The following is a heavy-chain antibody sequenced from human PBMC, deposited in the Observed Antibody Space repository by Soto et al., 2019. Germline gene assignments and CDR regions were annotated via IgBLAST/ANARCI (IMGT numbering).Heavy chain of an antibody. J-gene: IGHJ3*02. V-gene: IGHV4-34*01. Sequence: PAETLSLTCDGCSLSVYLWSWIRQSPGEGLEWIGEITHSGYTYYNPSLKSRVTISVDTSKNHFFLKLTSVTAADTVVFYCARIGSFRCASDTWGQGTMVTVSS. D-gene: IGHD6-13*01. CDR2: ITHSGYT. CDR3: ARIGSFRCASDT. CDR1: GCSLSVYL.